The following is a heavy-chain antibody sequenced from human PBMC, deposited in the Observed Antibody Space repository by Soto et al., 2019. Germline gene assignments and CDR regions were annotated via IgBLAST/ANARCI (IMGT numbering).Heavy chain of an antibody. D-gene: IGHD6-13*01. Sequence: EVQLVESGGGLVQPGGSLRLSCAASRFAFSTYEMNWVRQAPGKGLEWVSYISSSGTTIYYADSVKGRFTISRDNAKNLLYLQMNSLRAEDTALYYCARDLSSTSRGMDVWGQGTTVIVSS. CDR1: RFAFSTYE. CDR2: ISSSGTTI. CDR3: ARDLSSTSRGMDV. V-gene: IGHV3-48*03. J-gene: IGHJ6*02.